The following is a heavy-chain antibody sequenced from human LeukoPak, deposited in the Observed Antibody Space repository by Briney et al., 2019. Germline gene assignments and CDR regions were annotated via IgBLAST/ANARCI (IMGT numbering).Heavy chain of an antibody. J-gene: IGHJ6*03. CDR3: ARVGSSSSWYYYYYYMDV. CDR1: GYTFTNYG. D-gene: IGHD6-13*01. Sequence: ASVKVSCKASGYTFTNYGISWVRQAPGQGLEGMGGISAYNGNTNYAQKLQGRVTMTTDTSTRTAYMELRSLRSDDTAVYYCARVGSSSSWYYYYYYMDVWGKGTTVTVSS. V-gene: IGHV1-18*01. CDR2: ISAYNGNT.